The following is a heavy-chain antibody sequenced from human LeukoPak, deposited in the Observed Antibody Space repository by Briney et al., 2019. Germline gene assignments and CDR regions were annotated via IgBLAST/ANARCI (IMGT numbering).Heavy chain of an antibody. CDR3: ARGLYYDSSGYYPAFDY. CDR1: GGTFSSYA. J-gene: IGHJ4*02. D-gene: IGHD3-22*01. V-gene: IGHV1-69*13. Sequence: ASVKVSCKASGGTFSSYAISWVRQAPGQGLEWMGGIIPIFGTANYAQKFQGRVTITADESTSTAYMELSSLRSEDTAVYYCARGLYYDSSGYYPAFDYWGQGTLVTVSS. CDR2: IIPIFGTA.